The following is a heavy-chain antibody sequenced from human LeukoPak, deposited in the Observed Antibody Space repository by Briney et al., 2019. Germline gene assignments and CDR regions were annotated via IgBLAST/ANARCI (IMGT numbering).Heavy chain of an antibody. Sequence: ASVKVSCKTSGYIFTSYYIHWVRQAPGQGLEWMGWISASNGNTNYAQKLQGRVTMTTDTSTSTAYMELRSLRSDDTAVYYCARDGGVLRFLEWFNYGMDVWGQGTTVAVSS. V-gene: IGHV1-18*04. CDR2: ISASNGNT. CDR1: GYIFTSYY. J-gene: IGHJ6*02. D-gene: IGHD3-3*01. CDR3: ARDGGVLRFLEWFNYGMDV.